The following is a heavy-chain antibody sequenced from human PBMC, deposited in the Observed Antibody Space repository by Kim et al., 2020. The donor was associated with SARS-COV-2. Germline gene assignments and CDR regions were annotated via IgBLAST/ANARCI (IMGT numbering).Heavy chain of an antibody. CDR3: ARGAPYYYGSGSYYGSFPFDP. CDR1: GGSISSYY. CDR2: IYYSGST. D-gene: IGHD3-10*01. V-gene: IGHV4-59*13. J-gene: IGHJ5*02. Sequence: SETLSLTCTVSGGSISSYYWSWIRQPPGKGLEWIGYIYYSGSTNYNPYLKSRVTISVDTSKNQFSLKLSSVTAADTAVYYCARGAPYYYGSGSYYGSFPFDPWGQGTLVTVSS.